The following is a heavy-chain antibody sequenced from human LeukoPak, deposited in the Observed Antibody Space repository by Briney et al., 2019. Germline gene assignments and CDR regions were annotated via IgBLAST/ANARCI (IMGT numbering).Heavy chain of an antibody. D-gene: IGHD2-8*02. J-gene: IGHJ4*02. CDR2: ISGSGGST. V-gene: IGHV3-23*01. CDR1: GFTFSSYA. CDR3: AKDSGGGFDY. Sequence: GGSLRLPCAASGFTFSSYAMSWVRQAPGKGLEWVSAISGSGGSTYYADFVKGRFTISRDNSKNTLYLQMNSLRAEDTAVYYCAKDSGGGFDYWGQGTLVTVSS.